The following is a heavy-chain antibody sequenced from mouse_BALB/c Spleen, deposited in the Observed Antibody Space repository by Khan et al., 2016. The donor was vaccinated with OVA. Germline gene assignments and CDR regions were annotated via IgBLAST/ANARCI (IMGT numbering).Heavy chain of an antibody. CDR2: ISYSGTT. V-gene: IGHV3-2*02. CDR3: RGGRAY. D-gene: IGHD3-3*01. CDR1: GYSITSDYA. J-gene: IGHJ3*01. Sequence: EVQLQESGPGLVKPSQSLSLTCTVTGYSITSDYAWNWIRQFPGNKLEWMGYISYSGTTSYTPSLKSRISITRDTSTNQCFLQLNALTTEYTATNDVRGGRAYWGQGTLVTVSA.